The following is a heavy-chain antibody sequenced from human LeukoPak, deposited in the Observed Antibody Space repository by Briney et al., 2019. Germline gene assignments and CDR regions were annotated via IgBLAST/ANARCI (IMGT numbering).Heavy chain of an antibody. V-gene: IGHV3-30*18. J-gene: IGHJ5*02. CDR2: ISYDGSNK. D-gene: IGHD6-19*01. CDR1: GFTFSSYG. Sequence: PGRSLRLSCAASGFTFSSYGMHWVRQAPGKGLEWVAVISYDGSNKYYADSVKGRFTISRDNSKNTLYLQMNSLRAEDTAVYYCAKGGVAVAGWSDPWGQGTLVTVSS. CDR3: AKGGVAVAGWSDP.